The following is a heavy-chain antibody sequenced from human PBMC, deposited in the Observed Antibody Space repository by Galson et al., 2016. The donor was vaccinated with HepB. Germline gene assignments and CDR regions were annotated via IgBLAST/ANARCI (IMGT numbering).Heavy chain of an antibody. Sequence: SLRLSCAASGFTFSNYGMHWVRQAPGKGLEWVAIIWYDGSNEYYGDSVKGRFTISRDNAKSTLYLQMNSLRDDDTAVYYCAREGVTVDAFDIWGQGTMVTVSS. CDR3: AREGVTVDAFDI. CDR2: IWYDGSNE. J-gene: IGHJ3*02. D-gene: IGHD2-21*02. CDR1: GFTFSNYG. V-gene: IGHV3-33*01.